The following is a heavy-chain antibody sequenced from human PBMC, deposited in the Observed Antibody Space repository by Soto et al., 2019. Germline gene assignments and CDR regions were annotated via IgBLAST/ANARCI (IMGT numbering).Heavy chain of an antibody. V-gene: IGHV1-3*01. D-gene: IGHD2-15*01. CDR1: GYDFSNYP. J-gene: IGHJ4*02. Sequence: ASVKVSCKASGYDFSNYPINWVRQAPGQRPEWVGWINVANGNTQYSRKVQDRVTITRDTSATTVYMLLSSLRSEDTAVYFCARRGLPSTVGGAAWAYLDHWGQGTLVTVSS. CDR2: INVANGNT. CDR3: ARRGLPSTVGGAAWAYLDH.